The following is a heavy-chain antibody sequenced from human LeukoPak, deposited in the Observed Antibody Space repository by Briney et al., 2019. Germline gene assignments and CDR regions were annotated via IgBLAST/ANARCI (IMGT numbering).Heavy chain of an antibody. CDR1: GFTFSSYA. CDR2: ISGSGGST. CDR3: AKSDSPTLQYYYYYYGMDV. D-gene: IGHD3-22*01. V-gene: IGHV3-23*01. Sequence: GGSLRLSCAASGFTFSSYAMSWVRQAPGKGLEWVSAISGSGGSTYNADSVKGRFTISRDNSKNTLYLQMNSLRAEDTAVYYCAKSDSPTLQYYYYYYGMDVWGKGTTVTVSS. J-gene: IGHJ6*04.